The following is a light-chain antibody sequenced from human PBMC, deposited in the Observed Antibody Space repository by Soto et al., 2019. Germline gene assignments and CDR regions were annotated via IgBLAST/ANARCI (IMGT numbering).Light chain of an antibody. Sequence: IQLTQPPSSLSASVGERVTITYRASLGINRFLAWYQQKPGKAPKILIYAASTLQSGVPSRFAGSGSGTDFTLTINSLQPEDFATYYCQQLESYPSTFCGGTKVDIK. CDR1: LGINRF. CDR2: AAS. CDR3: QQLESYPST. J-gene: IGKJ4*01. V-gene: IGKV1-9*01.